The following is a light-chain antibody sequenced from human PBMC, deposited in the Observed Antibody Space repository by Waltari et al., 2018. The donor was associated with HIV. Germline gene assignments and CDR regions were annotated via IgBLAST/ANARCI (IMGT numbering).Light chain of an antibody. CDR1: AFPEKS. CDR3: YSTDNGDNHKGV. CDR2: DDN. V-gene: IGLV3-10*01. J-gene: IGLJ1*01. Sequence: SYELTQPPSVSVSPGQTAGLTCPGNAFPEKSVYWFRQKSGQAPFLLIFDDNKRPSAMSEKFSGSKSGTVATLTISGAQVQDEGDYYCYSTDNGDNHKGVFGPGTLVTVL.